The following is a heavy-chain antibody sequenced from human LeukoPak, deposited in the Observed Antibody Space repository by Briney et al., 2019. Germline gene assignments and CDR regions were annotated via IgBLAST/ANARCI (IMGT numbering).Heavy chain of an antibody. CDR3: ARHWLDSGTPDRFDY. D-gene: IGHD3-10*01. CDR2: IYHSGST. V-gene: IGHV4-59*08. CDR1: GGSISSYY. Sequence: SETLSLTCIVSGGSISSYYWSWLRQPPGKELEWIGHIYHSGSTNYNPSLKSRVTILVDTSKNQFSPKLSSVTAADTAVYYCARHWLDSGTPDRFDYWGQGTLVTVSS. J-gene: IGHJ4*02.